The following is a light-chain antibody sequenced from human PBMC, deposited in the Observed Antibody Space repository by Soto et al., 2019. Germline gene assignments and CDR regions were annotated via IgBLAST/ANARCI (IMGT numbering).Light chain of an antibody. Sequence: DIQMTQSPSSLSASVGDRVTIVCRASDDIRNDLGWIQQKPGKAPKRLISAASSLQNGVPSRFSGSRSGTEFTLTINTVQPEDMAAYYCLRHHSFPYTFGQGTKLEI. CDR3: LRHHSFPYT. V-gene: IGKV1-17*01. CDR2: AAS. CDR1: DDIRND. J-gene: IGKJ2*01.